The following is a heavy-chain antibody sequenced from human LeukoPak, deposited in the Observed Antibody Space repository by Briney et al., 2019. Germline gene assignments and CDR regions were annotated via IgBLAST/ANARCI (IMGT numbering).Heavy chain of an antibody. CDR1: GFTFSNAW. J-gene: IGHJ4*02. V-gene: IGHV3-15*01. CDR3: TTEGDQLLYYFDY. Sequence: PGGSLRLSCAASGFTFSNAWMSWVRQAPGKGREWVGRIKSKTDGGTTDYAAPVKGRFTISRDDSKNTLYLQMHSLKTEDTAVYYCTTEGDQLLYYFDYWGQGTLVTVSS. CDR2: IKSKTDGGTT. D-gene: IGHD2-2*01.